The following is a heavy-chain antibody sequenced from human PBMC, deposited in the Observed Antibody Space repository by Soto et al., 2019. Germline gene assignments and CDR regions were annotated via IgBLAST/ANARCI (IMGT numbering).Heavy chain of an antibody. V-gene: IGHV3-30*18. D-gene: IGHD3-22*01. CDR3: AKVRGSIGYRGGDY. J-gene: IGHJ4*02. CDR1: GFTFSSYG. CDR2: ISYDGSNK. Sequence: QVQLVESGGGVVQPGRSLRLSCAASGFTFSSYGMHWVRQAPGKGLEWVAVISYDGSNKYYADSVKGRFTISRDNSKNTLYLQMNSLRAEDTAVYYCAKVRGSIGYRGGDYRGQGTLSPSPQ.